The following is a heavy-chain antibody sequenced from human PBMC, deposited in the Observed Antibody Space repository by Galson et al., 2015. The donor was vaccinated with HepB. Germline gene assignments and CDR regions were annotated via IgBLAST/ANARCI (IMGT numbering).Heavy chain of an antibody. V-gene: IGHV3-30-3*01. J-gene: IGHJ6*02. D-gene: IGHD2-2*02. CDR2: ISYDGSNK. Sequence: SLRLSCAASGFTFSSYAMHWVRQAPGKGLEWVAVISYDGSNKYYADSVKGRFTISRDNSKNTLYLQMNSLRAEDTAVYYCARGYCSSTSCYTGGYYYYGMDVWGQGTTVTVSS. CDR1: GFTFSSYA. CDR3: ARGYCSSTSCYTGGYYYYGMDV.